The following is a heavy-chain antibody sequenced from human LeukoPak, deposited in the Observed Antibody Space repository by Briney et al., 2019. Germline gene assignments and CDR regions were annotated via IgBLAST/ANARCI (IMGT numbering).Heavy chain of an antibody. CDR3: ARSIAVAGTRNWFDP. J-gene: IGHJ5*02. Sequence: ASVKVSCKPSGGTFSSYAISWVRQAPGQGLEWMGGIIPIFGTANYAQKFQGRVTITADESTSTAYMELSSLRSEDTAVYYCARSIAVAGTRNWFDPWGQGTLVTVSS. CDR1: GGTFSSYA. V-gene: IGHV1-69*13. CDR2: IIPIFGTA. D-gene: IGHD6-19*01.